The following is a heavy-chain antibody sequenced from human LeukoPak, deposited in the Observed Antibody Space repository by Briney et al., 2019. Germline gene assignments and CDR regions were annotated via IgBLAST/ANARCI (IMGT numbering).Heavy chain of an antibody. CDR3: ARGPNYYNYYGMDG. CDR1: GFTFSSYA. CDR2: ISSNGGST. V-gene: IGHV3-64*01. J-gene: IGHJ6*02. Sequence: PGGSLRLSCAASGFTFSSYAMHWVRQAPGKGLEYVSAISSNGGSTYYANSVKGRFTISRDNSKNTLYLQMGSLRAEDMAVYYCARGPNYYNYYGMDGWGQGTTVTVSS.